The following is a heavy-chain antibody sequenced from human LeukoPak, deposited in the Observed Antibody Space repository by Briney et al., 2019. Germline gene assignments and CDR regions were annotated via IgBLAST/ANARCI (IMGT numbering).Heavy chain of an antibody. CDR3: ARYCSSTSCILRGFDC. CDR2: IYHTGST. D-gene: IGHD2-2*01. Sequence: PSETLSLTCSVSGYSFTSGHDWGWIRQPPGKGLQRPGNIYHTGSTHYNPSLKSRVTISVDTSKNQFSLKLSSVTAADTAVYYCARYCSSTSCILRGFDCWGQGTLVTVSS. V-gene: IGHV4-38-2*01. J-gene: IGHJ4*02. CDR1: GYSFTSGHD.